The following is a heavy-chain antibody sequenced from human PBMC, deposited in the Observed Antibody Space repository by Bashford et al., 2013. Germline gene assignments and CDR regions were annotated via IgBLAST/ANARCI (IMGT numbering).Heavy chain of an antibody. D-gene: IGHD3-22*01. J-gene: IGHJ4*02. Sequence: ASVKVSCKASGYTLNNYGISWLRQAPGQGLEWMGWISGDNGHTNYPQKFQGRVTMTTDTSTSTAYMEVRSLRSDDTAVYYCARRRITMRVEEDYHHYYFDYWGQGTLVTVSS. V-gene: IGHV1-18*01. CDR3: ARRRITMRVEEDYHHYYFDY. CDR2: ISGDNGHT. CDR1: GYTLNNYG.